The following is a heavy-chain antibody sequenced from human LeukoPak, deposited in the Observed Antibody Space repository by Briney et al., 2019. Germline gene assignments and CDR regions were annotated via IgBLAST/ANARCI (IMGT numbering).Heavy chain of an antibody. Sequence: SQTLSLTCTVSGGSISSGGYYWSWIRQHPGKGLEWIGYIYYSGSTYYNPSLKSRVTISVDTSKNQFSLKLSSVTAADTAVYYCAREGGDYYDSSGFDYWGQGTLVTVSP. CDR1: GGSISSGGYY. V-gene: IGHV4-31*03. D-gene: IGHD3-22*01. J-gene: IGHJ4*02. CDR2: IYYSGST. CDR3: AREGGDYYDSSGFDY.